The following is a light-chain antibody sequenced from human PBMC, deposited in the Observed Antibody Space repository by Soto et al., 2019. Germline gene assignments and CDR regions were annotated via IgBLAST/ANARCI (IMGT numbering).Light chain of an antibody. J-gene: IGLJ1*01. CDR1: SSDVGGYNY. V-gene: IGLV2-14*01. Sequence: QSALTQPASVSGSPGQSITISCTGTSSDVGGYNYVSWYQQHPGKVPKLIIYDVSDRPSGVSNRFSASKSGNTASLTISGLQAGDEADYYCSSYTSSSTLNVFGSGTKVTVL. CDR3: SSYTSSSTLNV. CDR2: DVS.